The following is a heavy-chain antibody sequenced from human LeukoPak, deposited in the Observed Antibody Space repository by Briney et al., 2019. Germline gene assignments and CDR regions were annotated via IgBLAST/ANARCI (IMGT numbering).Heavy chain of an antibody. CDR2: IYYSGST. CDR3: ARVERSQWELLGY. D-gene: IGHD1-26*01. J-gene: IGHJ4*02. V-gene: IGHV4-59*01. CDR1: GGSISSYY. Sequence: SETLSLTCTVSGGSISSYYWSWIRQPPGKGLEWIGYIYYSGSTNYNPSLKSRVTISVDTSKNQFSLKLSSVTAADTAVYYCARVERSQWELLGYWGQGTLVTVSS.